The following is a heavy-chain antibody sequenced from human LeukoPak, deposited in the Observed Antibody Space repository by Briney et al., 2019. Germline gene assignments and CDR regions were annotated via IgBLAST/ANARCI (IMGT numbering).Heavy chain of an antibody. CDR1: GGTFSSYA. V-gene: IGHV1-69*01. CDR3: AKGGRKYYYDSKWLEGVEEVDV. J-gene: IGHJ6*02. CDR2: IIPIFGTA. Sequence: ASVKLSCKASGGTFSSYAISWVRQAPGQGLEWMGGIIPIFGTANYAQKFQGRVTITADESTSTAYMELSSLRSEDTAVYYCAKGGRKYYYDSKWLEGVEEVDVWGQGTTVTVSS. D-gene: IGHD3-22*01.